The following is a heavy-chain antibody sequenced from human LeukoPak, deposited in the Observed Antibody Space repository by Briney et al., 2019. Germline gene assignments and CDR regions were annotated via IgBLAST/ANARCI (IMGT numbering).Heavy chain of an antibody. CDR3: ARAKVVVVPAANSDDYYYYSMDV. CDR1: GGSISSYY. CDR2: IYTSGST. V-gene: IGHV4-4*07. J-gene: IGHJ6*03. Sequence: SETLSLTCTVSGGSISSYYWSWIRQPAGKGLEWIGRIYTSGSTNYNPSLKSRVTMSVDTSKNQFSLKLSSVTAADTAVYYCARAKVVVVPAANSDDYYYYSMDVWGKGTTVTISS. D-gene: IGHD2-2*01.